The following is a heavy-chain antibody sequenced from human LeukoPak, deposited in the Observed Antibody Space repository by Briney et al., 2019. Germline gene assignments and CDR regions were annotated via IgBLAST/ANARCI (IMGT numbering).Heavy chain of an antibody. D-gene: IGHD3-22*01. CDR1: GFTVSSNY. J-gene: IGHJ4*02. CDR2: IRSKAYGGTT. V-gene: IGHV3-49*04. CDR3: TRSTPYYYDSSGYYQNFVY. Sequence: PGGSLRLSCAASGFTVSSNYMSWVRQAPGKGLEWVGFIRSKAYGGTTEYAASVKGRFTISRDDSKSIAYLQMNSLKTEDTAVYYCTRSTPYYYDSSGYYQNFVYWGQGTLVTVSS.